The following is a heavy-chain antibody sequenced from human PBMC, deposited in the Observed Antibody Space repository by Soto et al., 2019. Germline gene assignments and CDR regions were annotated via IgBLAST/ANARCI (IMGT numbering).Heavy chain of an antibody. CDR3: ASVTLRFSYGIDV. D-gene: IGHD3-3*01. V-gene: IGHV3-48*03. CDR2: ISKSGSVI. J-gene: IGHJ6*02. Sequence: HPGGSLRLSCAGSGLTFSNSEMHWVRQAPGKGLEWLSYISKSGSVIYYADSVKGRSTISRDNAKNFLYLQMNSLRAEDTAVYFCASVTLRFSYGIDVWGQGTTVTVSS. CDR1: GLTFSNSE.